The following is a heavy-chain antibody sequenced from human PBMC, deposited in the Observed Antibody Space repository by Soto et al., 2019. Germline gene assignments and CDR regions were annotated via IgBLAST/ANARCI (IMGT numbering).Heavy chain of an antibody. J-gene: IGHJ4*02. CDR3: ARGYVRATAYFDA. D-gene: IGHD2-21*02. Sequence: QVELQQWGPGLVKPSETLSLTCTIHDGSFIGYFWSWIRQSPEKGLEWIGEINHSGRTSYNFSLRSRVTISVDTSKNKFSLNVTSVTAAYTAVYYGARGYVRATAYFDAWGQGAPGMVSS. V-gene: IGHV4-34*01. CDR1: DGSFIGYF. CDR2: INHSGRT.